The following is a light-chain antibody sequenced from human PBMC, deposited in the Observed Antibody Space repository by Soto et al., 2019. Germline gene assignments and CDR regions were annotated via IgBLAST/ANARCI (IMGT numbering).Light chain of an antibody. CDR1: SSDVGGYNY. V-gene: IGLV2-11*01. CDR2: DVS. Sequence: QSVLTQPRSVSGSPGQSVTISCTGTSSDVGGYNYVSWYQQHPGKAPKLMIYDVSKRPSGVPDRFSGSKSGNTASLTISGLQAEDEADYYCFSYAGSTRVFGGGTKVTVL. J-gene: IGLJ2*01. CDR3: FSYAGSTRV.